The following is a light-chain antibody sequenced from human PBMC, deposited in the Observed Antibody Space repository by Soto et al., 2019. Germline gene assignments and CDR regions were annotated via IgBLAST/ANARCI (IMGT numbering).Light chain of an antibody. CDR1: QVISNY. V-gene: IGKV1-27*01. Sequence: DIQMTQSPSSLSASVGDRVTITCRASQVISNYLAWYQQKPGKVPKLLIYAASTLQSGVPFRFSGSGSGTDFTLTISSLQPEDVATYYCQKYNSAPWTFGQGTKVAIK. CDR3: QKYNSAPWT. J-gene: IGKJ1*01. CDR2: AAS.